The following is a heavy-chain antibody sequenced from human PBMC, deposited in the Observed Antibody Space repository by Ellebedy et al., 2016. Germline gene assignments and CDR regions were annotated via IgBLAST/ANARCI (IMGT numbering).Heavy chain of an antibody. Sequence: SETLSLTCTVSDDSITTYYWSWIRQPPGKGLEWIGYISFSGFNKYNPSLKSRVTISRDTSKNQLSLRLSSVTAADTAAYYCARHRRYNYGYFDFWGQGTLVTVSS. CDR3: ARHRRYNYGYFDF. CDR2: ISFSGFN. V-gene: IGHV4-59*08. CDR1: DDSITTYY. D-gene: IGHD3-10*01. J-gene: IGHJ4*02.